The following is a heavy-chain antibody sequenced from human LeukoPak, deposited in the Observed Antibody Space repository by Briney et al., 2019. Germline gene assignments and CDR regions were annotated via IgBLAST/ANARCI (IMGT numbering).Heavy chain of an antibody. CDR3: AKGKHYGVNSVIDY. J-gene: IGHJ4*02. CDR1: GFTFSTYW. V-gene: IGHV3-74*01. CDR2: INSDGSGT. D-gene: IGHD4-23*01. Sequence: AGGSLRLSCAASGFTFSTYWMHWARQAPGKGLMRVARINSDGSGTIYTDSVKGRYTISRDNPKNTLYLQMNSLRAEDTAVYYCAKGKHYGVNSVIDYWGQGTLVTVSS.